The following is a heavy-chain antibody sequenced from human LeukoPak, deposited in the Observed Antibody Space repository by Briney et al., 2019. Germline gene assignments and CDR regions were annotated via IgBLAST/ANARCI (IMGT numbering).Heavy chain of an antibody. CDR3: AKEVNILTGINWFDP. CDR1: GGSISSYY. CDR2: IYYSGST. Sequence: PSETLSLTCTVSGGSISSYYWSWLRQPPGKGLEWIGYIYYSGSTNYNPSLKSRVTISVDTSKNQFSLKLSSVTAADTAVYYCAKEVNILTGINWFDPWGQGTLVTVSS. D-gene: IGHD3-9*01. J-gene: IGHJ5*02. V-gene: IGHV4-59*12.